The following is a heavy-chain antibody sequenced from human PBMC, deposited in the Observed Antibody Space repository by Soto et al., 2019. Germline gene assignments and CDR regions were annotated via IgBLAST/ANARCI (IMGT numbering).Heavy chain of an antibody. Sequence: QVQLVESGGGVVQPGRSLRLSSAASGFTFSSYAMHWVRQAPGKGLEWVAVISYDGSNKYYADSGKGRFTISRDNSKNTLDLQMNSLGAKDTAVYYCARDAWYSSSWPRYYFGYWGQGTLVTVSS. V-gene: IGHV3-30-3*01. J-gene: IGHJ4*02. CDR2: ISYDGSNK. D-gene: IGHD6-13*01. CDR1: GFTFSSYA. CDR3: ARDAWYSSSWPRYYFGY.